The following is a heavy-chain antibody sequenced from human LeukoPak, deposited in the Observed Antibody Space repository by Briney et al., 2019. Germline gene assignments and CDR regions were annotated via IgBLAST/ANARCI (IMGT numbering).Heavy chain of an antibody. Sequence: ASVKVSCKVSGYTLTELSMHWVRQAPGKGLEWMGGFDPEDGETIYAQKFQGRVTMTEDTSTDTAYMELSSLRSEDTAVYYCATSRPAFNWNYRESFYMDVWGKGTTVTVSS. CDR2: FDPEDGET. V-gene: IGHV1-24*01. J-gene: IGHJ6*03. CDR1: GYTLTELS. CDR3: ATSRPAFNWNYRESFYMDV. D-gene: IGHD1-7*01.